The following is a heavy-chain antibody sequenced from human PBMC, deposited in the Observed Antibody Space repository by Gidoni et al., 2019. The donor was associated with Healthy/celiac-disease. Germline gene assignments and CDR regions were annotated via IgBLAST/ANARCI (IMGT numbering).Heavy chain of an antibody. CDR1: GGSIGSSSYY. V-gene: IGHV4-39*01. CDR2: VYYGGSI. Sequence: QLQLQESGPGLVKPSETLSLTCTVSGGSIGSSSYYWGWIRQPPGKGLEWIGSVYYGGSIYYNPSLKSRLTISVDTSKNQFSLRLSSVTAADAAVYYCARHAGFCSGGSCYLTPFDSWGQGTLVTVSS. D-gene: IGHD2-15*01. J-gene: IGHJ4*02. CDR3: ARHAGFCSGGSCYLTPFDS.